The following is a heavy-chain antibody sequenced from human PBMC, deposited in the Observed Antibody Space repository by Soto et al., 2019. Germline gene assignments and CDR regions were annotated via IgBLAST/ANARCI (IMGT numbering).Heavy chain of an antibody. Sequence: LSLTCTVSGGSISSYYWSWIRQPPGKGLEWIGYIYYSGSTSYNPSLKSRVTISVDTSKNQFSLKLSSVTAADTAVYYCARGDLGWGYAFDIWGQGTMVTVSS. D-gene: IGHD6-19*01. V-gene: IGHV4-59*01. CDR2: IYYSGST. J-gene: IGHJ3*02. CDR1: GGSISSYY. CDR3: ARGDLGWGYAFDI.